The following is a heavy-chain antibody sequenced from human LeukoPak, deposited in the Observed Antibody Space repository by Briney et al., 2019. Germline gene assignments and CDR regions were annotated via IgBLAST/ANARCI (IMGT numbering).Heavy chain of an antibody. Sequence: SETLSLTCTVSGGSISSSSYYWGWIRQPPGKGLEWIGSIYYSGSTYYNPSLKSRVTISVDTSKNQFSLKLSSVTAAYTAVYYCARRDDSSGYYYAYFDYWGQGTLVTVSS. CDR2: IYYSGST. D-gene: IGHD3-22*01. V-gene: IGHV4-39*01. J-gene: IGHJ4*02. CDR1: GGSISSSSYY. CDR3: ARRDDSSGYYYAYFDY.